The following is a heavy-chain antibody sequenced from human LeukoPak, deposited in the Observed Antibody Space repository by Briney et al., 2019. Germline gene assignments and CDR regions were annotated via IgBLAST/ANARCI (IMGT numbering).Heavy chain of an antibody. J-gene: IGHJ3*02. V-gene: IGHV4-39*01. Sequence: SETLSLTCTVSGGSISSYYWGWIRQPPGKGLEWIGSIYYSGSTYYNPSLKSRVTISVDTSKNQSSLKLSSVTAADTAVYYCARRDSYYDIPRGAFDIWGQGTMVTVSS. CDR2: IYYSGST. CDR3: ARRDSYYDIPRGAFDI. D-gene: IGHD3-22*01. CDR1: GGSISSYY.